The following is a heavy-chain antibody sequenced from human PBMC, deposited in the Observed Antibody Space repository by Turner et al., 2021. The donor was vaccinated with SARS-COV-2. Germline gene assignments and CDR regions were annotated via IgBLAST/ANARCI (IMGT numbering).Heavy chain of an antibody. V-gene: IGHV1-24*01. D-gene: IGHD6-19*01. CDR1: GYTLTELS. J-gene: IGHJ6*02. CDR2: FDPEDGET. Sequence: QVQLVQSGAEVKKPGASVKVSCKVSGYTLTELSMHWVRQAPGKGLEWMGGFDPEDGETIYAQEFQGRVTMTEETSTDTAYMELSSLRSEDTAVYYCATGVAVAGTPSDYYYYYGMDVWGQGTTVTVSS. CDR3: ATGVAVAGTPSDYYYYYGMDV.